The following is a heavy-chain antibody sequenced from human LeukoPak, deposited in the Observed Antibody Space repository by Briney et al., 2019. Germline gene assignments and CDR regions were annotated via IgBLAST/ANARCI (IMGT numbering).Heavy chain of an antibody. V-gene: IGHV4-59*01. Sequence: SETLSLTCTVSGGSISSYYWSWIRQPPGKGLEWIGYIYYSGSTNYNPSLKSRVTISVDTSKNQFSLKLSSVTAADTAVYYCARDDYSNYGAFDYWGQGTLVTVSS. CDR1: GGSISSYY. CDR2: IYYSGST. J-gene: IGHJ4*02. D-gene: IGHD4-11*01. CDR3: ARDDYSNYGAFDY.